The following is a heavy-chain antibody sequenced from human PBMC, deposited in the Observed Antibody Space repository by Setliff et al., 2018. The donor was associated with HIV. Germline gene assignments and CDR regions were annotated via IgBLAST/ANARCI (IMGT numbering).Heavy chain of an antibody. CDR3: ARGKVGYDGIMDV. J-gene: IGHJ6*04. CDR1: GYTFTNYA. D-gene: IGHD3-16*01. Sequence: AASVKVSCKASGYTFTNYAIHWVRPAPGQRLEWMGWINAGNGNTKYSQECQGRVTITRDTSASTAYMELSSLRSEDMAVYYCARGKVGYDGIMDVWGKGTTVTVSS. V-gene: IGHV1-3*03. CDR2: INAGNGNT.